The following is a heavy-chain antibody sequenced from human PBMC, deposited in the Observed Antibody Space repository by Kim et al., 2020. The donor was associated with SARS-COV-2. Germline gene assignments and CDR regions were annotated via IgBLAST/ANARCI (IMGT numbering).Heavy chain of an antibody. Sequence: GGSLRLSCAASGFTFDDYAMHWVRQAPGKGLEWVSGISWNSGSIGYADSVKGRFTISRDNAKNSLYLQMNSLRAEDTALSYCAKDTIAAAGTAYYYSGM. J-gene: IGHJ6*01. V-gene: IGHV3-9*01. CDR3: AKDTIAAAGTAYYYSGM. CDR2: ISWNSGSI. D-gene: IGHD6-13*01. CDR1: GFTFDDYA.